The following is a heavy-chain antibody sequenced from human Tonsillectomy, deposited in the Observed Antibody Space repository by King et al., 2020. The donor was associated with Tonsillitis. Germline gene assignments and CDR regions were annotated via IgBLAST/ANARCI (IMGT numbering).Heavy chain of an antibody. V-gene: IGHV4-39*01. Sequence: PLQESGPGLVKPSETLSLTCTVSGGSISSSSYYWGWIRQPPGKGLEWIGSIYYSGSTYYNPSLKSRVTISVDTSKNQFSLKLSSVTAADTAVYYCARVPRRIVATPGPWGQGTMVTVSS. CDR1: GGSISSSSYY. D-gene: IGHD3-22*01. CDR3: ARVPRRIVATPGP. CDR2: IYYSGST. J-gene: IGHJ3*01.